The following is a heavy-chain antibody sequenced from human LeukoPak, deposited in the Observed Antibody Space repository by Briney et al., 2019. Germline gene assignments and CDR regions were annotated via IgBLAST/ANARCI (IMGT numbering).Heavy chain of an antibody. J-gene: IGHJ4*02. CDR1: GFTFRTYW. V-gene: IGHV3-74*01. D-gene: IGHD5-24*01. CDR2: INSDGSTT. Sequence: GGSLRLSCAASGFTFRTYWMHWVRQAPGKGLVWVSHINSDGSTTNYADSVKGRFTISRDNAKNTLSLQMDSLRVDDTAVYYCARGFSYNHFDYWGQGTRVTVSS. CDR3: ARGFSYNHFDY.